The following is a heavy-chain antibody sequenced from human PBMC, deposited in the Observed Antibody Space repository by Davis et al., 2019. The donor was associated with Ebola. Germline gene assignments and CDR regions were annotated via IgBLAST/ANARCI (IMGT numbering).Heavy chain of an antibody. CDR1: GYTFTSYA. CDR2: INTNTGNP. D-gene: IGHD3-10*01. V-gene: IGHV7-4-1*02. Sequence: ASVQVSCKASGYTFTSYALNWVRQAPGQGLEWMGWINTNTGNPTYAQGFTGRFVFSLDTSVSTAYLQISSLKAEDTAVYYCARPMVRGAYYYYYGMDVWGQGTTVTVSS. CDR3: ARPMVRGAYYYYYGMDV. J-gene: IGHJ6*02.